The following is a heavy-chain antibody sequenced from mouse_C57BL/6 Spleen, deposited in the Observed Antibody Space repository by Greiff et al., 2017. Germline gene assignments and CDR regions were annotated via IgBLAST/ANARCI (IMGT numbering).Heavy chain of an antibody. CDR1: GYTFTSYW. D-gene: IGHD2-1*01. CDR2: IDPSDSET. CDR3: ARERGNGNAWFAY. V-gene: IGHV1-52*01. J-gene: IGHJ3*01. Sequence: VQLQQPGAELVRPGSSVKLSCKASGYTFTSYWMHWVKQRPIQGLEWIGNIDPSDSETHYNQKFKDKATLTVDKSSSTAYMQLSSLTSEDSAVYYCARERGNGNAWFAYWGQGTLVTVSA.